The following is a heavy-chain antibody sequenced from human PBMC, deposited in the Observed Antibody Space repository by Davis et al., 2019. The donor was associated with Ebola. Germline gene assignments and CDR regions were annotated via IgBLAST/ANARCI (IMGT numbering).Heavy chain of an antibody. D-gene: IGHD4-23*01. Sequence: MPSETLSLTCTVSGGSISSSTYYWGWIRQPPGKGLEWIGRMYYSGNTYYNPSLKSRVTISVDTSTNQFSLKLNSVTAADTAVYYCAIDSASWSRWGYYYYYGMDVWGKGTTVTVSS. V-gene: IGHV4-39*02. CDR2: MYYSGNT. CDR1: GGSISSSTYY. CDR3: AIDSASWSRWGYYYYYGMDV. J-gene: IGHJ6*04.